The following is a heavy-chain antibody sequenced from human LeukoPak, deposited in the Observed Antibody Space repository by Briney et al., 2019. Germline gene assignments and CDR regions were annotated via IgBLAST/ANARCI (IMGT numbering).Heavy chain of an antibody. CDR3: ARELRGYNRLRTYYYYMDV. V-gene: IGHV3-72*01. Sequence: PSETLSLTCTVSGGSISSISYYWGWIRQPPGKGLEWVGRTRNKANSYITEYAASVEGRFTISRDNSKNSLYLQMNSLKTEDTAVYYCARELRGYNRLRTYYYYMDVWGKGTTVTVSS. J-gene: IGHJ6*03. D-gene: IGHD5-24*01. CDR2: TRNKANSYIT. CDR1: GGSISSISYY.